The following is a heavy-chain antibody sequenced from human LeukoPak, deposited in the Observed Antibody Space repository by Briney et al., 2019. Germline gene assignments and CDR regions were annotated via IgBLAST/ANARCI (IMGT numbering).Heavy chain of an antibody. V-gene: IGHV3-48*01. CDR2: ITNSGNSK. CDR1: EFTFSSYS. D-gene: IGHD3-22*01. J-gene: IGHJ4*02. Sequence: GGSLRLSCAASEFTFSSYSMNWVRQAPGKGLEWVSYITNSGNSKSYADSVKGRFTISRDNTKNSLYLQMNGLRAEDTAVYYCARGEYYHESSGYPNYWGQGTLVTVSS. CDR3: ARGEYYHESSGYPNY.